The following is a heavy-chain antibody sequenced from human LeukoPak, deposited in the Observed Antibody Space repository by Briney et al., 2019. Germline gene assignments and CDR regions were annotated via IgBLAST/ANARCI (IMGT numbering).Heavy chain of an antibody. V-gene: IGHV4-39*07. CDR1: GGSISSSSYY. CDR2: IYYSGST. J-gene: IGHJ4*02. D-gene: IGHD6-19*01. Sequence: PSETLSLTCTVSGGSISSSSYYWGWIRQPPGKGLEWIGSIYYSGSTYYNPSLKSRVTISVDKSKNQFSLKLSSVTAADTAVYYCARGPGYSSGWYKGLDYWGQGTLVTVSS. CDR3: ARGPGYSSGWYKGLDY.